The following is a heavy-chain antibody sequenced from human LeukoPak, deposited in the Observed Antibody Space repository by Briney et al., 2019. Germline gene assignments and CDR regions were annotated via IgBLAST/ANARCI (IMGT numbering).Heavy chain of an antibody. Sequence: VGSLRLSCAASGFTFDAYAMHWVRQAPGKGLEWVSVIRGGGAVAFYADSVKGRFTISRDNSRNTLYLHMNSLTADDTAVYYCGKSSSSYRNDALDIWGQGTMVTVSS. V-gene: IGHV3-23*01. D-gene: IGHD5-18*01. CDR2: IRGGGAVA. J-gene: IGHJ3*02. CDR3: GKSSSSYRNDALDI. CDR1: GFTFDAYA.